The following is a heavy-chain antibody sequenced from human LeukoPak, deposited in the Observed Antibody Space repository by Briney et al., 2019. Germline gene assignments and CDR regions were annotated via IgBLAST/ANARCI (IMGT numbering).Heavy chain of an antibody. Sequence: SETLSLTCTVSGGFISSYYWSWIRQPPGKGLEWIGYIYYSGSTNYNPSLKSRVTISVDTSKNQFSLKLSSVTAADTAVYYCARDQHCSSTSCYGEGFDPWGQGTLVTVSS. CDR3: ARDQHCSSTSCYGEGFDP. CDR1: GGFISSYY. V-gene: IGHV4-59*01. CDR2: IYYSGST. J-gene: IGHJ5*02. D-gene: IGHD2-2*01.